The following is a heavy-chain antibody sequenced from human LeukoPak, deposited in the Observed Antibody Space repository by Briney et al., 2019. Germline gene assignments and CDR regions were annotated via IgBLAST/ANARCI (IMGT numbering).Heavy chain of an antibody. V-gene: IGHV3-20*04. D-gene: IGHD4-23*01. Sequence: GGSLRLSCAASGFTFDDYGMSWVRQAPGKGLEWVSGIKWNGGSTGYADSVKGRFTIPRDNAKNSLYLQMNSLRAEDTALYYCARRYYGGHFDYWGQGTLVTVSS. CDR3: ARRYYGGHFDY. J-gene: IGHJ4*02. CDR1: GFTFDDYG. CDR2: IKWNGGST.